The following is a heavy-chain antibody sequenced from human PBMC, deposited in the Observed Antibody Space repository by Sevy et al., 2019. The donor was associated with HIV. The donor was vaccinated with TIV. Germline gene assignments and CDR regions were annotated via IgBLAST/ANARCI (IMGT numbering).Heavy chain of an antibody. D-gene: IGHD3-3*01. CDR2: INHSGST. Sequence: SETLSLTCAVYGGSFSGYYWSWIRQPPGKGLEWIGEINHSGSTNYNPSLKSRVTISVDTSKNQFSLKLSSVTAADTAVYYWARGYDFWSGYYSSSYGMDVWGQGTTVTVSS. CDR1: GGSFSGYY. J-gene: IGHJ6*02. V-gene: IGHV4-34*01. CDR3: ARGYDFWSGYYSSSYGMDV.